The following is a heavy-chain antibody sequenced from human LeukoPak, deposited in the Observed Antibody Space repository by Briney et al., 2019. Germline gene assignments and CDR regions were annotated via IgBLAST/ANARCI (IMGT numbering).Heavy chain of an antibody. Sequence: SETLSLTCTVSGGSISSDNYYWSWIRQPAGKGLEWIGRIYSSGNTKYNPSLKSRVTISVDTSKNQFSLKLSSVTAADRAVYYCARGSEQWLVNFDYWGQGTLVTVSS. J-gene: IGHJ4*02. CDR1: GGSISSDNYY. V-gene: IGHV4-61*02. CDR2: IYSSGNT. CDR3: ARGSEQWLVNFDY. D-gene: IGHD6-19*01.